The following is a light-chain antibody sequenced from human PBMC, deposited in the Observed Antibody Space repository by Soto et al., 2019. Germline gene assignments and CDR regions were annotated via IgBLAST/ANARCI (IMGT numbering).Light chain of an antibody. V-gene: IGKV3-20*01. J-gene: IGKJ3*01. CDR3: QQDGSSPL. Sequence: EIVLTQSPGTLSLSPGERATLSCRASQSVSSSYLAWYQQKPGQAPRRLIYGASSRATGIPDRFSGSGSGTDFTLTISRLEPEDFAVYYCQQDGSSPLVGPGTKVDIK. CDR1: QSVSSSY. CDR2: GAS.